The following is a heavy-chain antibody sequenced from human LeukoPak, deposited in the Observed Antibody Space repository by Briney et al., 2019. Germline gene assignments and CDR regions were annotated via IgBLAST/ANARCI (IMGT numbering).Heavy chain of an antibody. CDR2: FHTAGDI. CDR1: GFTFSNYD. CDR3: ARGSCSSRSCYKRVNGLDV. Sequence: GGSLRLSCAASGFTFSNYDMHWVRQATGKGLEWVPAFHTAGDIHYSGSVKGRFANSRENAKNTFYLPMNNLTAGDTAVYYCARGSCSSRSCYKRVNGLDVWGQGTPVTVSS. J-gene: IGHJ6*02. V-gene: IGHV3-13*01. D-gene: IGHD2-2*01.